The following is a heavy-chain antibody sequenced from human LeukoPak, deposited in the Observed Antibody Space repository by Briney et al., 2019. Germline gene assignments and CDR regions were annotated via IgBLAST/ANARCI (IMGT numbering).Heavy chain of an antibody. Sequence: SGGSLRLSCAASGFTFSNYWMNWVRQAPGKGLEWVANMNQDGSERYYVDSVKGRFTISRDNAKNSLYLQMNSLRVEDTAVYYCARGGSYWFIGYWGQGTLVTVSS. CDR3: ARGGSYWFIGY. V-gene: IGHV3-7*01. CDR1: GFTFSNYW. D-gene: IGHD1-26*01. J-gene: IGHJ4*02. CDR2: MNQDGSER.